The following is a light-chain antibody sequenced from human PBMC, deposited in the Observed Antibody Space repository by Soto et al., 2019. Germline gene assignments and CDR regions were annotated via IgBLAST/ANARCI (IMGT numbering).Light chain of an antibody. J-gene: IGKJ5*01. CDR2: KAS. V-gene: IGKV1-5*03. CDR1: QNINNW. CDR3: QQYDHYPIT. Sequence: DIQMTQSPSSLSASVGDRVTITCRASQNINNWLAWYQQKPGKAPKLLIYKASSLESGVPSRFSGSGSGTEFTLTISSLQPDDLASYYCQQYDHYPITFGQGTRLEI.